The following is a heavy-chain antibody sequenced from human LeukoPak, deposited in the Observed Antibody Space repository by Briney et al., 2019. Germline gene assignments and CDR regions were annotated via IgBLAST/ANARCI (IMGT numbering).Heavy chain of an antibody. CDR3: ATDRRSYWSGDFDY. CDR2: IKSKTDGGTT. CDR1: GFTFSSAW. V-gene: IGHV3-15*01. J-gene: IGHJ4*02. D-gene: IGHD1-26*01. Sequence: GGSLRLSCAASGFTFSSAWMSWVRQAPGKGLEWVGRIKSKTDGGTTDYAAPVKGRFTISRDDSKNTLYLQMNSLKTEDTAVYYCATDRRSYWSGDFDYWGQGTLVTVSS.